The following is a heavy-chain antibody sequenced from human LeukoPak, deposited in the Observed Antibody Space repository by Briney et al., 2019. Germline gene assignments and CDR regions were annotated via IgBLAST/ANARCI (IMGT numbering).Heavy chain of an antibody. CDR3: AKDGALSAYSSSWFFDY. D-gene: IGHD6-13*01. CDR2: ISYDGSNK. CDR1: GFTFSSYG. Sequence: GRSLRLSCAASGFTFSSYGMHWVRQAPGKGPEWVAVISYDGSNKYYADSVKGRFTISRDNSKNTLYLQMNSLRAEDTAVYYCAKDGALSAYSSSWFFDYWGQGTLVTVSS. J-gene: IGHJ4*02. V-gene: IGHV3-30*18.